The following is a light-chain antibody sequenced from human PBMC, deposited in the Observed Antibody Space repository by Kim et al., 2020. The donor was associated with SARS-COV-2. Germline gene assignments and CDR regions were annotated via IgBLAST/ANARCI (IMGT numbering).Light chain of an antibody. J-gene: IGLJ3*02. V-gene: IGLV2-14*03. CDR3: SSYTRSSSVG. Sequence: QSVLTQPASVSGSPGQSITISCTGTSSDIGTYNFVSWYQQHPGKAPKLMIYDVSKRPSGISSRFSGSKSGNTASLTISGLQAEDEADYYCSSYTRSSSVGFGGGTQLTVL. CDR1: SSDIGTYNF. CDR2: DVS.